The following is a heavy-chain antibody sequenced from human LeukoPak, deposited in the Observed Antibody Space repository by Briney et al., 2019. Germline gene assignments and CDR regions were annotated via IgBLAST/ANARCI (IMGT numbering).Heavy chain of an antibody. CDR1: RFTFSSYS. CDR2: ISSSSSTI. Sequence: QPGGSLRLSCAASRFTFSSYSMNCARHAPGEAREEVSYISSSSSTICYADSVKGRFTISRDNAKNSLYLQMNSLRAEDTAVYYCARVSNRGSYYVTWGQGTLVTVSS. CDR3: ARVSNRGSYYVT. V-gene: IGHV3-48*04. J-gene: IGHJ5*02. D-gene: IGHD1-26*01.